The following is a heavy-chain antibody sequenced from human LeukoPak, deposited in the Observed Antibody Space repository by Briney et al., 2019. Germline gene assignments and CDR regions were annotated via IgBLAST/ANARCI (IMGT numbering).Heavy chain of an antibody. Sequence: GGSLSLSCAASGFTFSSYGMHWARQAPGKGLEWVAVISRDGSGKVYADPVKGRFTISRDNSKNTLYLQMDSLRAEDTAMYYCAKPLGTSTIDFLIDYWGQGTLVTVSS. CDR2: ISRDGSGK. J-gene: IGHJ4*02. CDR3: AKPLGTSTIDFLIDY. CDR1: GFTFSSYG. V-gene: IGHV3-30*18. D-gene: IGHD7-27*01.